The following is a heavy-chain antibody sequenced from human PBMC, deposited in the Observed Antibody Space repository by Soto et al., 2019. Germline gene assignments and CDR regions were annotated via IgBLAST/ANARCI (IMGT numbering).Heavy chain of an antibody. CDR2: IIPILGIA. CDR1: GGTFSSYT. CDR3: AREGGRDGSGSYYSDYYYYMDV. Sequence: SVKVSCKASGGTFSSYTISWVRQAPGQGLEWMGRIIPILGIANYAQKFQGRVTITADKSTSTAYMELSSLRSEDTAVYYCAREGGRDGSGSYYSDYYYYMDVWGKGTTVTVSS. V-gene: IGHV1-69*04. D-gene: IGHD3-10*01. J-gene: IGHJ6*03.